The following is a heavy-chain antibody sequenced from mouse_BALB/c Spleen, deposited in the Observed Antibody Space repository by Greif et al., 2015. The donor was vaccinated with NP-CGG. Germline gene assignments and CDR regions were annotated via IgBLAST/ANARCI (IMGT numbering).Heavy chain of an antibody. CDR1: GFTFSDYY. Sequence: EVQRVESGGGLVKPGGSLKLSCAASGFTFSDYYMYWVRQTPEKRLVWVATISDGGSYTYYPDSVKGRFTISRDNAKNNLYLQMSSLKSEDTAMYYCAREDWFAYWGQGTLVTVSA. V-gene: IGHV5-4*02. CDR3: AREDWFAY. CDR2: ISDGGSYT. J-gene: IGHJ3*01.